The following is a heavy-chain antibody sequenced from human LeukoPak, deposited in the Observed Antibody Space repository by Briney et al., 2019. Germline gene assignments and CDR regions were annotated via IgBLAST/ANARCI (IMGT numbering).Heavy chain of an antibody. CDR1: GFTFSSYS. D-gene: IGHD4-17*01. CDR2: ISSSSYI. Sequence: GGSLRLSCAASGFTFSSYSMNWVRQAPGKGLEWVSSISSSSYIYYADSVKGRFTISRDNAKNSLYLQMNSLRAEDTAVYYCARPGLNYGDYDVLASWFDYWGQGTLVTVSS. CDR3: ARPGLNYGDYDVLASWFDY. J-gene: IGHJ4*02. V-gene: IGHV3-21*01.